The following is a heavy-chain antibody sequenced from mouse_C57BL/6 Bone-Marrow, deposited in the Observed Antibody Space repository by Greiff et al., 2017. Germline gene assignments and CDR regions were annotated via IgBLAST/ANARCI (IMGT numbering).Heavy chain of an antibody. D-gene: IGHD1-1*02. CDR2: ISSGSSTI. Sequence: EVQRVESGGGLVKPGGSLKLSCAASGFTFSDYGMHWVRQAPEKGLEWVAYISSGSSTIYYADTVKGRFTISRDNAKNTLFLQMTSLRSEDTAMYYCARTDGRGYFDVWGTGTTVTVSS. J-gene: IGHJ1*03. V-gene: IGHV5-17*01. CDR3: ARTDGRGYFDV. CDR1: GFTFSDYG.